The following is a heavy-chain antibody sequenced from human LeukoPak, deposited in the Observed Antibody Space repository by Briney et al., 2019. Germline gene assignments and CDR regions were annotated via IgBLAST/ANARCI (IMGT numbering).Heavy chain of an antibody. D-gene: IGHD3-22*01. Sequence: ASAKVSCKASGYTFTSYDINWVRQATGQGLEWMGWMNPNSGNTGYAQKFQGRVTMTRNTSISTAYMELSSLRSEDTAVYYCARGPPDYYDSSGYYFNWGQGTLVTVSS. CDR2: MNPNSGNT. CDR1: GYTFTSYD. J-gene: IGHJ4*02. V-gene: IGHV1-8*01. CDR3: ARGPPDYYDSSGYYFN.